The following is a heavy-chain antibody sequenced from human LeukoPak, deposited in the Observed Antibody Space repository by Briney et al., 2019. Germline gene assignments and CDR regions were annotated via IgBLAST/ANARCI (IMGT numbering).Heavy chain of an antibody. CDR1: GFTVSSNY. D-gene: IGHD3-3*01. V-gene: IGHV3-53*01. J-gene: IGHJ4*02. CDR2: IYSGGST. CDR3: ARSSRYYDFWSGPRIYYFDY. Sequence: GESLRLSCAASGFTVSSNYMSWVRQAPGKGLEWVSVIYSGGSTYYADSVKGRFTISRDNSKNTLYLQMNSLRAEDTAVYYCARSSRYYDFWSGPRIYYFDYWGQGTLVTVSS.